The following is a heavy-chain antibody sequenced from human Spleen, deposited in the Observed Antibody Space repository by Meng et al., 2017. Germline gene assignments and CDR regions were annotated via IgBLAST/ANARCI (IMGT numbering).Heavy chain of an antibody. CDR3: ARLYRTTWFHFDY. D-gene: IGHD2-2*01. Sequence: GESLKISCAASGFFFSDYYMSWIRQAPGKGLEWVSYISDGGSTIYYADSMKGRFTVSRDNDKNSLYLQVNSLRAEDTAVHYCARLYRTTWFHFDYWGQGALVTVSS. CDR2: ISDGGSTI. V-gene: IGHV3-11*01. J-gene: IGHJ4*02. CDR1: GFFFSDYY.